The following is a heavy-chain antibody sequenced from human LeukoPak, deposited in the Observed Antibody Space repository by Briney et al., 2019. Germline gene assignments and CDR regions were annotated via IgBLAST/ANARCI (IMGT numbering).Heavy chain of an antibody. CDR3: APLFGHSSSWYDWFDP. CDR1: GGTFISYA. V-gene: IGHV1-69*13. J-gene: IGHJ5*02. CDR2: IIPIFGTA. D-gene: IGHD6-13*01. Sequence: SVKVSCKASGGTFISYAISWVRQAPGQGLEWMGGIIPIFGTANYAQKFQGRVTITADESTSTAYMELSSLRSEDTAVYYCAPLFGHSSSWYDWFDPWGQGTLVTVSS.